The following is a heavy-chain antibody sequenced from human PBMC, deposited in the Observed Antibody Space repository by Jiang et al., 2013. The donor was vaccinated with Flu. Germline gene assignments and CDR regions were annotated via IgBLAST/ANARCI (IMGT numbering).Heavy chain of an antibody. CDR3: ARDNLDY. CDR2: ISVSASNP. V-gene: IGHV7-4-1*02. CDR1: GYSFSDSI. J-gene: IGHJ4*01. Sequence: QSGSELKKPGDSVKVSCKASGYSFSDSIVNWVRQAPGQGLEWMGWISVSASNPSYAQGFTGRFVFSLDTPVNTAFLGVNNLKPEDTAIYYCARDNLDY.